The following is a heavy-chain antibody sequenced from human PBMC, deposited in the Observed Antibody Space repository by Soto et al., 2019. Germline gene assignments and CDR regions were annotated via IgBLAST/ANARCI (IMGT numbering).Heavy chain of an antibody. Sequence: SETLSLTCAVYGGSFSGYYWSWIRQPPGKGLEWIGEINHSGSTNYNPSLKSRVTISVDTSKNQFSLKLSSVTAADTAVYYCARMGPTRITIFGVVITYYYYYYMDVWGKGTTVTVSS. D-gene: IGHD3-3*01. V-gene: IGHV4-34*01. J-gene: IGHJ6*03. CDR1: GGSFSGYY. CDR2: INHSGST. CDR3: ARMGPTRITIFGVVITYYYYYYMDV.